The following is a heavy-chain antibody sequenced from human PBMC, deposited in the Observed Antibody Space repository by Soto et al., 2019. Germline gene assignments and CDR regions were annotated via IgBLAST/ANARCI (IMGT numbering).Heavy chain of an antibody. V-gene: IGHV3-23*01. J-gene: IGHJ4*02. Sequence: PGGSLRLSCAASGFTFSSYAMSWVRQAPGKGLEWVSAISGSGVSTYYADSVKGRFTISRDNSKNTLYLQMNSLRAEDTAVYYCAKGVGTYWPDTSVYSALDFGAQETRATPSS. CDR2: ISGSGVST. D-gene: IGHD3-22*01. CDR3: AKGVGTYWPDTSVYSALDF. CDR1: GFTFSSYA.